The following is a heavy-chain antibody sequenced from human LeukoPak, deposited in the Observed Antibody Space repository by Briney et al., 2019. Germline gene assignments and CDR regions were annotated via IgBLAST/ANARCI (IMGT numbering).Heavy chain of an antibody. CDR2: IYYSGST. Sequence: PSETLSLTCTVSGASISSSSYYWGWIRQPPGKGLGWIGNIYYSGSTYYNPSLKSRVTISVDTSKNQLSLKLSSVTAADTAVYYCARQNVGHYFHYWGQGTLVTVSS. V-gene: IGHV4-39*01. D-gene: IGHD1-1*01. CDR1: GASISSSSYY. CDR3: ARQNVGHYFHY. J-gene: IGHJ4*02.